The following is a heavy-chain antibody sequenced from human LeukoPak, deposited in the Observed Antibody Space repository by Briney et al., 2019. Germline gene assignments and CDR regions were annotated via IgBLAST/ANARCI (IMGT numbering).Heavy chain of an antibody. D-gene: IGHD3-9*01. Sequence: SETLSLTCTVSGGSISSYYWSWIRQPPGKGLEWIGEIYHSGSTNYNPSLKSRVTISVDKSKNQFSLKLSSVTAADTAVYYCARGTVLRYFDWLTNRYYFDYWGQGTLVTVSS. CDR2: IYHSGST. V-gene: IGHV4-59*12. CDR3: ARGTVLRYFDWLTNRYYFDY. CDR1: GGSISSYY. J-gene: IGHJ4*02.